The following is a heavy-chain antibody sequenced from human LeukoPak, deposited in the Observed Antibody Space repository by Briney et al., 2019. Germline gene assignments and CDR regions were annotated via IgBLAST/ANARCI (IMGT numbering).Heavy chain of an antibody. V-gene: IGHV3-30*01. CDR3: ARESVSVGENWFDL. D-gene: IGHD3-16*01. J-gene: IGHJ5*02. CDR2: ISYDGSNK. CDR1: GFSFSRSD. Sequence: GGSLRLSCAASGFSFSRSDMHWVAQAPGKGLKWVAVISYDGSNKYYADSVKGRLTTSRDNSKNTLYLQMNSLRAEDTAVYYCARESVSVGENWFDLWGQGTLVTVSS.